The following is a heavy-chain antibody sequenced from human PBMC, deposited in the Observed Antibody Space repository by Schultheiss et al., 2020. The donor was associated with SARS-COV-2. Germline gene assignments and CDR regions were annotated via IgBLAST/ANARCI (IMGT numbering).Heavy chain of an antibody. D-gene: IGHD4-23*01. CDR3: ARDDGGYPRSPSYWYFDL. CDR1: GGSFSGYY. J-gene: IGHJ2*01. Sequence: SETLSLTCAVYGGSFSGYYWSWIRQPPGKGLEWIGYIYYSGSTNYNPSLKSRVTISVDTSKNQFSLKLSSVTAADTAVYYCARDDGGYPRSPSYWYFDLWGRGTLVTVSS. V-gene: IGHV4-59*01. CDR2: IYYSGST.